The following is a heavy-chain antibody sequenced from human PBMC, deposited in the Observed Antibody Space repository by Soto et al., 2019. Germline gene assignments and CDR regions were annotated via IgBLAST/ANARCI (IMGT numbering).Heavy chain of an antibody. J-gene: IGHJ4*02. D-gene: IGHD3-22*01. V-gene: IGHV1-69*01. CDR2: IIPIFGTA. CDR1: GGSFNRHT. CDR3: ARGWGYDSTDYYYAY. Sequence: QVQLVQSGAEVRKPESSVRVSCKASGGSFNRHTISWVRQAPGQGLEWMGGIIPIFGTANHAQKFQGRVTIIADESTSTVYMELSSLRSDDTAIYYCARGWGYDSTDYYYAYWDQGTLVIVSS.